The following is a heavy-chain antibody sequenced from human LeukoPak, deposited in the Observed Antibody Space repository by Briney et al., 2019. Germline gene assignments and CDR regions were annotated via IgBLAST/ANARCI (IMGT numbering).Heavy chain of an antibody. J-gene: IGHJ4*02. D-gene: IGHD6-19*01. Sequence: GGSLRLSCAASGFTFSSYGIHWVRQAPGKGLEWVAFIRYDGSNKYYADSVKGRYTISRDNSKNTVYLQMNSLRAEDTAVYYCARDEIGIAVAGCDYWGQGTLVTVSS. V-gene: IGHV3-30*02. CDR3: ARDEIGIAVAGCDY. CDR1: GFTFSSYG. CDR2: IRYDGSNK.